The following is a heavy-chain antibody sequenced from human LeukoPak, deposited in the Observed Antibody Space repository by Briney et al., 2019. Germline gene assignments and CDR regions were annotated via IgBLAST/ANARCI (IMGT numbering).Heavy chain of an antibody. CDR2: ISNSGGSK. J-gene: IGHJ4*02. CDR3: ARGLRLGELSPLDY. V-gene: IGHV3-23*01. CDR1: GFPFNIYA. D-gene: IGHD3-16*02. Sequence: GGSLRLSCAASGFPFNIYAINWVRQAAGKGLEWVSGISNSGGSKYYAASLQGRLTISRDDSKNTVYLQMNSLRAEDTAVYYCARGLRLGELSPLDYWGQGTLVTVSS.